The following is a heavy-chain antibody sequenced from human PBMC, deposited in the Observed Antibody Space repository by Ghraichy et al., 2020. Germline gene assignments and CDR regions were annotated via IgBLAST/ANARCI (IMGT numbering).Heavy chain of an antibody. CDR2: IKEDGSER. V-gene: IGHV3-7*03. Sequence: GGSLRLSCAASGFTFNNYWVTWVRQAPGKGLEWVANIKEDGSERYYVDSVKGRFTISRDNARNSLYLEMNSLRAEDTAVYYCARIRSGKDYGDAYDIWGQGTMVTVSS. CDR3: ARIRSGKDYGDAYDI. D-gene: IGHD4-17*01. J-gene: IGHJ3*02. CDR1: GFTFNNYW.